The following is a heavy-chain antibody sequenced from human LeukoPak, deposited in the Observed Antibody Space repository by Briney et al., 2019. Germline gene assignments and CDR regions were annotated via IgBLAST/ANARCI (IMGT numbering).Heavy chain of an antibody. CDR1: GFTFSSYW. J-gene: IGHJ3*02. CDR2: INSDGSST. Sequence: PGGSLRLSCAASGFTFSSYWMHWVRQAPGKGLVWVSRINSDGSSTSYADSVRGRFSISRDNSKNTLYLQMNSLRAEDTAVYYCARSYSNFDAFDIWGQGTMVTVSS. D-gene: IGHD4-11*01. CDR3: ARSYSNFDAFDI. V-gene: IGHV3-74*01.